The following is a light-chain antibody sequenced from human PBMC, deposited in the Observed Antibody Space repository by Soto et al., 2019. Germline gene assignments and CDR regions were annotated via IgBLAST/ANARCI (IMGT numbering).Light chain of an antibody. Sequence: QSVLTQPPSVSGSPGQSVTISCTGTSSDIGAYNRVSWYQQPPGTAPKLMIYEVRDRTSGVPDRFSGSKSGNTASLTISGLQAEDEADYYCSSYTSSNTLIFGGGTKLTV. CDR1: SSDIGAYNR. CDR2: EVR. J-gene: IGLJ2*01. CDR3: SSYTSSNTLI. V-gene: IGLV2-18*02.